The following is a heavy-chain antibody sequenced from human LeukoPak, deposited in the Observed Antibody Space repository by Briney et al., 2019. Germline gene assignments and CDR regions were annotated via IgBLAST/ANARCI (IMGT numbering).Heavy chain of an antibody. CDR1: GFTVNSNY. CDR2: IYSVGST. V-gene: IGHV3-66*02. D-gene: IGHD6-19*01. J-gene: IGHJ4*02. CDR3: ARNPSYSSSLY. Sequence: GGSLRLSCAASGFTVNSNYMTWVRQAPRKGLEWVSVIYSVGSTYYADSVRGRFTISRDNSKNTLYLQMNSLRAEDTAIYYCARNPSYSSSLYSGQGTLVTVSS.